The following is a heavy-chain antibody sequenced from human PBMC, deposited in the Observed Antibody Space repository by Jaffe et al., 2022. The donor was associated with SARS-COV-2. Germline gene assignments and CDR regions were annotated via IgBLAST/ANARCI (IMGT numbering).Heavy chain of an antibody. CDR1: GFTFSTYG. J-gene: IGHJ4*02. CDR3: ARASHTGYDY. CDR2: ISSGSDAI. D-gene: IGHD6-13*01. Sequence: EVQLVESGGGLVQPGGSLRLSCAASGFTFSTYGMNWVRQAPGRGLEWLSYISSGSDAIYYVDSVKGRFTISRDNAKNSLSLQMNSLRDDDTAVYYCARASHTGYDYWGQGTLVTVSS. V-gene: IGHV3-48*02.